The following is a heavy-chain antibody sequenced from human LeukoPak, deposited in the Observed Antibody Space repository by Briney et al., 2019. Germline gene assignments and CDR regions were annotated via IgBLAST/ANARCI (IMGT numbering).Heavy chain of an antibody. CDR2: ISSSGSTI. D-gene: IGHD3-16*01. V-gene: IGHV3-11*04. Sequence: GGSLRLSCAASGFTFSDYYMSWIRQAPGKGLEWVSYISSSGSTIYYADSVKGRFTISRDNAKNSLYLQMNSLRAEDTAVYYCARDLDYDWVLSGAFDIWGQGTMVTVSS. J-gene: IGHJ3*02. CDR3: ARDLDYDWVLSGAFDI. CDR1: GFTFSDYY.